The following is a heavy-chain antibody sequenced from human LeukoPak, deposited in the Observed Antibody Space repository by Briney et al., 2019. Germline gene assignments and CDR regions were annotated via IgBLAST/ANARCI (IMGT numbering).Heavy chain of an antibody. Sequence: GGSLRLSCAASGFTFSSYSMIWVRQAPGKGLEWASSISSSSSYIYYADSVKGRFTISRDNAKNSLYLQMNSLRAEDTAVYYCAVLWFGELLSFDYWGQGTLVTVSS. CDR3: AVLWFGELLSFDY. CDR2: ISSSSSYI. CDR1: GFTFSSYS. D-gene: IGHD3-10*01. J-gene: IGHJ4*02. V-gene: IGHV3-21*01.